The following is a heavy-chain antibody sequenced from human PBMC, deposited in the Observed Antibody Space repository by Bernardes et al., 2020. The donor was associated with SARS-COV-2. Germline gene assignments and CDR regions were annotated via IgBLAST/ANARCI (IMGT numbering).Heavy chain of an antibody. Sequence: GGSLRLSCAASGFTFSSYSMNWVRQAPGKGLEWVSSISSSTIYIYYADSVKGRFTISRDNAKNSLYLQMNSLRAEDTAVYYCARGAHHYYDSSGFMYSFDYWGQGTLVTVSS. CDR3: ARGAHHYYDSSGFMYSFDY. J-gene: IGHJ4*02. CDR1: GFTFSSYS. D-gene: IGHD3-22*01. CDR2: ISSSTIYI. V-gene: IGHV3-21*01.